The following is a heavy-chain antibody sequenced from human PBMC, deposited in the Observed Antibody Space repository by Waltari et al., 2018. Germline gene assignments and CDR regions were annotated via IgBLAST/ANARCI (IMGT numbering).Heavy chain of an antibody. CDR1: GFTFSSYS. CDR3: ARGGPPSRIYCGGDCYSELDY. J-gene: IGHJ4*02. V-gene: IGHV3-21*01. D-gene: IGHD2-21*01. Sequence: EVQLVESGGGLVKPGGSLRLSCAASGFTFSSYSMNWVRQAPGKGLEWVSSISSSSSYIYYADSVKGRFTISRDNAKNSLYLQMNSLRAEDTAVYYCARGGPPSRIYCGGDCYSELDYWGQGTLVTVSS. CDR2: ISSSSSYI.